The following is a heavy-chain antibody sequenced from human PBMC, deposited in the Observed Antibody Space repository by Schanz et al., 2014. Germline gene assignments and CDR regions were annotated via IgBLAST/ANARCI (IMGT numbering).Heavy chain of an antibody. Sequence: DVQLLESGGGLVQPGGSLRLSCAASGFTFSSYAMSWVRQAPGKGLEWVSAISGSGGSTYYADSVKGRFTMSRDNAKNSVFLQMNSLRAEDTAVYYCARDGYSVVVISPTESFDIWGQGTMVTVSP. D-gene: IGHD2-21*01. V-gene: IGHV3-23*01. CDR1: GFTFSSYA. CDR2: ISGSGGST. J-gene: IGHJ3*02. CDR3: ARDGYSVVVISPTESFDI.